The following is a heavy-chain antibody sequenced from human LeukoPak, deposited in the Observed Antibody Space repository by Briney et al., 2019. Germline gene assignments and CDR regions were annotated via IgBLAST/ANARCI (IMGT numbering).Heavy chain of an antibody. CDR1: GYTFTSYG. J-gene: IGHJ4*02. D-gene: IGHD5-12*01. V-gene: IGHV1-18*01. CDR2: ISAYNGNT. Sequence: ASVKVSCKASGYTFTSYGISWVRQAPGQGLEWMGWISAYNGNTNYAQKLQGRVTMTTDTSTSTAYMELRSLRSDDTAVYYCARRGWVRGYSRSLFGYWGQGSLVTVSS. CDR3: ARRGWVRGYSRSLFGY.